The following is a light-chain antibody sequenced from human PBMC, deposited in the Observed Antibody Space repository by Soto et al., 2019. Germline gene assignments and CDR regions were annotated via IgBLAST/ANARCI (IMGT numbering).Light chain of an antibody. CDR3: QQCSNWPLT. J-gene: IGKJ4*01. Sequence: EIVMTQSPATLSVSPGERATLSCRASQTVGRSLAWYQQKPGQAPRLLIYDVSTRATGVPARFSGSGSGTDFTLTVSNLESEDFAVYYCQQCSNWPLTFGGGTKVDI. CDR2: DVS. V-gene: IGKV3-15*01. CDR1: QTVGRS.